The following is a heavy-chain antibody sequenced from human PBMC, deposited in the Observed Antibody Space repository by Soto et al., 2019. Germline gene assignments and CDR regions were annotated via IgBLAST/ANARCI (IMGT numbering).Heavy chain of an antibody. CDR3: ARDTILDY. D-gene: IGHD3-3*01. Sequence: QVQLVHSGAEAKKPGASVKVSCKASGYTFSRYGITWARQAPGQGLEWMGWISGYNGNTNYAQKSQGGVTLTTDTSTSAAYMELRSLRSDDTAVYYCARDTILDYWGQGTLVTVSS. CDR1: GYTFSRYG. CDR2: ISGYNGNT. J-gene: IGHJ4*02. V-gene: IGHV1-18*01.